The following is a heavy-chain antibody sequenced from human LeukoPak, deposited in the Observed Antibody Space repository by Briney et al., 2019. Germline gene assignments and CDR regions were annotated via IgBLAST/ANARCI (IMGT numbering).Heavy chain of an antibody. V-gene: IGHV3-30*04. CDR2: ISYDGSNK. Sequence: GGSLGLSCAASGFTFSSYAMHWVRQAPGKGLEWVAVISYDGSNKYYADSVKGRFTISRDNSKNTLYLQMNSLRAEDTAVYYCARGVRYQLPLYYYYGMDVWGQGTTVTVSS. J-gene: IGHJ6*02. CDR3: ARGVRYQLPLYYYYGMDV. D-gene: IGHD2-2*01. CDR1: GFTFSSYA.